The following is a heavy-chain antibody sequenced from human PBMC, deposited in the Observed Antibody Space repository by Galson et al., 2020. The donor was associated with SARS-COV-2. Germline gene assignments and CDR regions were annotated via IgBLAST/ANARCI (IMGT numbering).Heavy chain of an antibody. J-gene: IGHJ6*02. Sequence: GGSLRLSCAASGFTFSSYGMHWVRQAPGKGLEWVAVISYDGSNKYYADSVKGRFTISIDNSKNTLYLQMNSLRAEDTAVYYCAKSTTLRWYVESYYYYGVDGWGQGTTVTGSS. CDR3: AKSTTLRWYVESYYYYGVDG. CDR2: ISYDGSNK. CDR1: GFTFSSYG. D-gene: IGHD6-13*01. V-gene: IGHV3-30*18.